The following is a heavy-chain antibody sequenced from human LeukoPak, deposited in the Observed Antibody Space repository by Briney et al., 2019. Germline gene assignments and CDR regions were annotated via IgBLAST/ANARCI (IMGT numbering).Heavy chain of an antibody. CDR2: ISGSGGST. D-gene: IGHD3-10*01. Sequence: GGSLRLSCAASGFTFGSYSMNWVRQAPGKGLERVSAISGSGGSTYYADSVKGRFTISRDNSKNTLYLQMNSLRAEDTAVYYCAASAGPINFWGQGTLVTVSS. J-gene: IGHJ4*02. CDR1: GFTFGSYS. V-gene: IGHV3-23*01. CDR3: AASAGPINF.